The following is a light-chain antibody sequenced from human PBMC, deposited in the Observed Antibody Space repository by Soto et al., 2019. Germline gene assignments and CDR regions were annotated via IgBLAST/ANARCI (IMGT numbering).Light chain of an antibody. CDR1: QRVSSSY. J-gene: IGKJ2*01. CDR2: GTS. Sequence: IVLTQSPGTLSLSPGERATLSCRASQRVSSSYLAWYQQKPGQAPRLLIYGTSSRSTGIPDRFSGSGSGTDFTLTISRLEPEDFAVYYCQQYGGSPPEYTFGQGTKLEIK. V-gene: IGKV3-20*01. CDR3: QQYGGSPPEYT.